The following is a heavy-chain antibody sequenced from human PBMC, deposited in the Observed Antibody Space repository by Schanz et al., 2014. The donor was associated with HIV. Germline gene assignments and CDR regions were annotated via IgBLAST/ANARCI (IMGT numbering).Heavy chain of an antibody. CDR3: ARAVLRRIAVTFTLYYFDN. D-gene: IGHD2-21*02. J-gene: IGHJ4*02. V-gene: IGHV1-8*02. CDR2: MNPNSGNT. CDR1: GYTFTNYA. Sequence: AQLVQSGAEMKKSGASVRVSCKASGYTFTNYAVNWVRQAAGQGPEWMGWMNPNSGNTAYAQKFQGRVSMTRNTSINTAYLELSGLTSDDTAVYYCARAVLRRIAVTFTLYYFDNWGQGSLVIVSS.